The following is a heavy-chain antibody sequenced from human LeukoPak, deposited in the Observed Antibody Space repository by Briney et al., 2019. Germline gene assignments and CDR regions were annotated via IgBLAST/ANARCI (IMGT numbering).Heavy chain of an antibody. CDR1: GGSFIGYY. Sequence: SETLSLTCALYGGSFIGYYWSWIRQPPGNGLDWIGEINHSGSTNSNPSLKSRVTISVDTSKNQFSLKLSSVTAADTAVYYCARGRDFWSGLRKRLHRWGRGTLVTVSS. V-gene: IGHV4-34*01. D-gene: IGHD3-3*01. CDR3: ARGRDFWSGLRKRLHR. J-gene: IGHJ5*02. CDR2: INHSGST.